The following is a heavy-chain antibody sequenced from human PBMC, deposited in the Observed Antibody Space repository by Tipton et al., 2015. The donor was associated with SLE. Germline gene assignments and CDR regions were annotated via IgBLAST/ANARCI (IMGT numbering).Heavy chain of an antibody. CDR1: GFTFSSYE. Sequence: SLRLSCAASGFTFSSYEMNWVRQAPGKGLEWVSYISSSGSTTYYADSVKGRFTISRDNAKNSLYLQMNSLRAEDTAVYYCARDRGTGTTFDAFDIWGQGTMVPVSS. J-gene: IGHJ3*02. V-gene: IGHV3-48*03. CDR3: ARDRGTGTTFDAFDI. CDR2: ISSSGSTT. D-gene: IGHD1-7*01.